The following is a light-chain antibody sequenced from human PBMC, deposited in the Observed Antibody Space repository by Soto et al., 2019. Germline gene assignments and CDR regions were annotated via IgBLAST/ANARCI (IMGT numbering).Light chain of an antibody. CDR2: EVS. Sequence: QSALTQPPSASGSPGQSVSISCTGTSSDVGAYNFVSWYQQQPGKAPKLMIYEVSKRPSGVPDRFSGSKSGNTASLTVSGLQADDEAHYYCISYAGSNNLGVFGTGTKLTVL. CDR1: SSDVGAYNF. V-gene: IGLV2-8*01. CDR3: ISYAGSNNLGV. J-gene: IGLJ1*01.